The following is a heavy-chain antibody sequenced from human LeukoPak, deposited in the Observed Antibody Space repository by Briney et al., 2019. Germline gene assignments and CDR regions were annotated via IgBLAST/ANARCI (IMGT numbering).Heavy chain of an antibody. CDR1: GGSISSYY. CDR2: IYYSGST. CDR3: ARGYYDFWSGYYTHFDY. D-gene: IGHD3-3*01. J-gene: IGHJ4*02. Sequence: SETLSLTCTVSGGSISSYYWSWIRQPPGKGLEWIGHIYYSGSTNYNPSLKSRVTISVDTSKNQFSLKLSSVTAADTAVYYCARGYYDFWSGYYTHFDYWGQGTLVTVSS. V-gene: IGHV4-59*01.